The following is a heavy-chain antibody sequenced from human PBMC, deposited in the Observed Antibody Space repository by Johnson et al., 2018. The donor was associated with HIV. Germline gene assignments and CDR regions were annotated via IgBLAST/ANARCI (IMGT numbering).Heavy chain of an antibody. V-gene: IGHV3-66*01. D-gene: IGHD6-19*01. Sequence: VQLVESGGGLVQPGGSLRLSCAASGFTFSSYAMSWVRQAPGKGLEWVSVIYSGGSTYYADSVKGRFTISRDNSKNTLYLQMNSLRAEDTAVYYCARETIAVAGAGAFDIWGQGTMVTVSS. CDR3: ARETIAVAGAGAFDI. CDR1: GFTFSSYA. J-gene: IGHJ3*02. CDR2: IYSGGST.